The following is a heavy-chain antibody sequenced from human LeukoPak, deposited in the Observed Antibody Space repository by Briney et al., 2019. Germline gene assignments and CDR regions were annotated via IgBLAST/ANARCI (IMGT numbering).Heavy chain of an antibody. D-gene: IGHD2-2*02. V-gene: IGHV3-23*01. CDR1: GFTFSSYA. CDR2: ISGSGGST. CDR3: VPDYIVVVPAAIVELV. Sequence: PGGSLRLSCAASGFTFSSYAMSWVRQAPGKGLEWVSAISGSGGSTYYADSVKGRFTISRDNSKNTLYLQMNSLRAEDTAVYYCVPDYIVVVPAAIVELVWGQGTLVTVSS. J-gene: IGHJ4*02.